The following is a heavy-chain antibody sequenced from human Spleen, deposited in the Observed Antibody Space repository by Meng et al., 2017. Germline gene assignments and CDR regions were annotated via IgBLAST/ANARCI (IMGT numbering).Heavy chain of an antibody. D-gene: IGHD6-19*01. CDR1: GGSISSYY. CDR3: ASGYSSGWCDY. J-gene: IGHJ4*02. Sequence: SETLSLTCTVSGGSISSYYWIRQPPGKGLEWIGYMYYSGSTNYNPSLKSRVTISVDTSKNQFSLNLSSVTAADTAVYYCASGYSSGWCDYWGQGILVTVSS. CDR2: MYYSGST. V-gene: IGHV4-59*01.